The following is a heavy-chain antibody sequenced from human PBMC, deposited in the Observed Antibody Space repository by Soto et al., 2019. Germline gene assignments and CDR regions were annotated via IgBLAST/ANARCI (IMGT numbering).Heavy chain of an antibody. CDR3: ARGSWAVRFDQ. CDR1: GGSFSGYY. CDR2: INHSGST. V-gene: IGHV4-34*02. J-gene: IGHJ4*02. Sequence: QVHLQQWGAGLLKPSETLSLTCAVYGGSFYGGSFSGYYWSWIRQTPGKGLEWIGEINHSGSTNYHPSLKSRVTISIDTSKNQFSLKLSSVTAADTAIYYCARGSWAVRFDQWGQGTLVAISS. D-gene: IGHD2-8*01.